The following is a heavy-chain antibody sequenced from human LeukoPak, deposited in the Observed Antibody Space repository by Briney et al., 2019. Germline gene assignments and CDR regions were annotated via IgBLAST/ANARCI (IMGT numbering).Heavy chain of an antibody. CDR1: GGSISSSSYY. D-gene: IGHD2-8*01. CDR2: IYYSGST. V-gene: IGHV4-39*01. J-gene: IGHJ4*02. CDR3: ARPGMVYALDY. Sequence: SETLSLTCTVSGGSISSSSYYWGWIRQPPGKGLEWIGSIYYSGSTYYNPSLKSRVTISVDTSKNQFSLKLSSVTAADTAVYYCARPGMVYALDYWGQGTLVTVSS.